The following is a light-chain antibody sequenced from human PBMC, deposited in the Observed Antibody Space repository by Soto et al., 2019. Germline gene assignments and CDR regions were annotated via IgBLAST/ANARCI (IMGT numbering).Light chain of an antibody. Sequence: EVVLTQSPSTLSLSPGERATLSCRATQSVSNHLAWYQHRPGQAPRLLIYDASNRATDIPARFSGSGSGTDLTLTISSLEPEDAAVYYCQQRILWPLTFGGGTKVEIK. V-gene: IGKV3-11*01. CDR1: QSVSNH. CDR2: DAS. J-gene: IGKJ4*01. CDR3: QQRILWPLT.